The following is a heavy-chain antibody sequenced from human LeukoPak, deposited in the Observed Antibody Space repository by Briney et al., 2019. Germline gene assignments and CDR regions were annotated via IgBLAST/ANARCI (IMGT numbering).Heavy chain of an antibody. D-gene: IGHD3-10*01. V-gene: IGHV4-59*08. Sequence: PSETLSLTCTVSGGSISSYYWSWIRQPPGKGLEWIGYIYYSGSTNYNPSLKSRVTISVDTSKNQFSLKLSSVTAADTAVYYCARIYYFGSGERFDPWGQGTLVTVSS. CDR2: IYYSGST. J-gene: IGHJ5*02. CDR1: GGSISSYY. CDR3: ARIYYFGSGERFDP.